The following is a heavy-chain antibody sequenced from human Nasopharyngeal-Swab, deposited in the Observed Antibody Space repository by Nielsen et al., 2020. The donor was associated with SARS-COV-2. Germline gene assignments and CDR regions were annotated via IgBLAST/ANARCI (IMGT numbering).Heavy chain of an antibody. D-gene: IGHD1-20*01. J-gene: IGHJ2*01. Sequence: SLRLSCETSGFTLDDYARYWVGQAPGKGLEWVSGISWNGNIRGHADSLEGRFTISRDNAKSSLYLQMNSLRVEDTALYYCARENNWEALRYIDLWGRGTLVTVSS. V-gene: IGHV3-9*01. CDR1: GFTLDDYA. CDR2: ISWNGNIR. CDR3: ARENNWEALRYIDL.